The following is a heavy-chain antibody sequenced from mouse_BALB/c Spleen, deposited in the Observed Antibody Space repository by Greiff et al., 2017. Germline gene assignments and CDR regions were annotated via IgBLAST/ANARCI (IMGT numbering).Heavy chain of an antibody. CDR1: GFTFSSYA. Sequence: EVQRVESGGGLVKPGGSLKLSCAASGFTFSSYAMSWVRQSPEKRLEWVAEISSGGSYTYYPDTVTGRFTISRDNAKNTLYLEMSSLRSEDTAMYFCARELGRGFAYWGQGTLVTVSA. CDR2: ISSGGSYT. V-gene: IGHV5-9-4*01. D-gene: IGHD4-1*01. CDR3: ARELGRGFAY. J-gene: IGHJ3*01.